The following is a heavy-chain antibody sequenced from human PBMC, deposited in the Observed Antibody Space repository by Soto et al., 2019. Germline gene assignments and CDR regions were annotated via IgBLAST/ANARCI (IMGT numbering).Heavy chain of an antibody. CDR2: IFYSGTT. CDR1: GGSISSGGYY. D-gene: IGHD3-22*01. J-gene: IGHJ5*02. V-gene: IGHV4-31*03. Sequence: SETLSLTCTVSGGSISSGGYYWSWIRQHPGKGLEWIGYIFYSGTTYYNPSLKSRVTISVDTSMNQISLKLSSVTAAETAFYYCARLGGYYQSLDTWGQGTLVTVSS. CDR3: ARLGGYYQSLDT.